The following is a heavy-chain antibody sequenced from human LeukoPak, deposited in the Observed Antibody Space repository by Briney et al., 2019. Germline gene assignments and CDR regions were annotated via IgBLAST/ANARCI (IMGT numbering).Heavy chain of an antibody. CDR3: ARNFDWLPALDY. CDR1: GFTFSGYS. J-gene: IGHJ4*02. Sequence: GGSLRLSCAASGFTFSGYSMNWVCHAPGKGLEWVSYISSSSGTIYYADSVKGRFTISRDNAKNSLYLQMNSLRDEDTAVYYCARNFDWLPALDYWGQGTLVTVSS. V-gene: IGHV3-48*02. CDR2: ISSSSGTI. D-gene: IGHD3-9*01.